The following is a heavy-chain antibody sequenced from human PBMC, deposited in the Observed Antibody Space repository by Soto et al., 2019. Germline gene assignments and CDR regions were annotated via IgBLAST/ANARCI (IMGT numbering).Heavy chain of an antibody. V-gene: IGHV1-8*01. CDR1: GYTFTSYD. CDR3: ARHPPEGGYKALLFDP. D-gene: IGHD5-12*01. CDR2: MNPNSGNT. Sequence: ASVKVSWKASGYTFTSYDINWVRQATGQGLEWMGWMNPNSGNTGYAQKFQGRVTMTRNTSISTAYMELSSLRSEDTAVYYCARHPPEGGYKALLFDPWGQGTLVTVSS. J-gene: IGHJ5*02.